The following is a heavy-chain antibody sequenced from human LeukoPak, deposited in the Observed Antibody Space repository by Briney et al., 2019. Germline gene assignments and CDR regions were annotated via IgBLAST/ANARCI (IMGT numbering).Heavy chain of an antibody. CDR3: ARDSPDDASGTLGY. CDR2: ISYDGSKK. J-gene: IGHJ4*02. Sequence: GGTLRLSCAASGFTFSSFAMPWVRQAPGKGLEWVAVISYDGSKKYYANSVRGRFTVSRDNSNNSTYLQVNSLRAEDTAVYYCARDSPDDASGTLGYWGQGILVTVSS. D-gene: IGHD6-25*01. V-gene: IGHV3-30-3*01. CDR1: GFTFSSFA.